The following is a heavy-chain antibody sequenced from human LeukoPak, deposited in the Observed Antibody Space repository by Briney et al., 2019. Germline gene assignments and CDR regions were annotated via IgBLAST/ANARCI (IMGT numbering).Heavy chain of an antibody. CDR1: GGSFSGYY. J-gene: IGHJ4*02. V-gene: IGHV4-34*01. CDR2: INHSGST. CDR3: ARRYDYVWGSYRYKGSYFDY. Sequence: KPSETLSLTRAVYGGSFSGYYWSWIRQPPGKGLEWIGEINHSGSTNYNPSLKSRVTISVDTSKNQFSLKLSSVTAADTAVYYCARRYDYVWGSYRYKGSYFDYWGQGTLVTVSS. D-gene: IGHD3-16*02.